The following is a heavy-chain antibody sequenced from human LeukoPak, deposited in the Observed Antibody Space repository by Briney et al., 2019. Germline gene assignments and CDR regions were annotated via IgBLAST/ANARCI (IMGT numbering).Heavy chain of an antibody. CDR2: IYYSGST. Sequence: SETLSLTCAVSGYSISNTYYWSWIRQPPGKGLEWIGYIYYSGSTYYNPSLKSRVTISVDTSKNQFSLKLSSVTAADTAVYYCARSLLGDFDYWGQGTLVTVSS. V-gene: IGHV4-30-4*08. J-gene: IGHJ4*02. CDR1: GYSISNTYY. D-gene: IGHD3-16*01. CDR3: ARSLLGDFDY.